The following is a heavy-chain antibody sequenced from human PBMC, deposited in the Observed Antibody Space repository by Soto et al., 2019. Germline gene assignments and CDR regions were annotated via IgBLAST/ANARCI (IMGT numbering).Heavy chain of an antibody. CDR3: AKNLLVTVPDFFDV. CDR2: INPNSGGT. Sequence: GASVKVSCKTSGYTFSKYYVHWVRQAPGQGLEWMGWINPNSGGTNIAQKFQGRVTMTRDTSISTAYMDLSRLISYDTAVYYCAKNLLVTVPDFFDVWGQGTMVTVSS. D-gene: IGHD2-8*02. J-gene: IGHJ3*01. V-gene: IGHV1-2*02. CDR1: GYTFSKYY.